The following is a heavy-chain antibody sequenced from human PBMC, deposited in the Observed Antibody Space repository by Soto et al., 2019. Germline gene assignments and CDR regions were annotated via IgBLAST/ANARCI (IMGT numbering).Heavy chain of an antibody. J-gene: IGHJ4*02. CDR1: GFTFNTYA. CDR3: ARIGQTNLDMTFQY. V-gene: IGHV3-23*01. Sequence: EVVLLESEGGLVQPGGSLTLSCAASGFTFNTYAMTWVRQAPGKGLEWVSTISSGGDTYYADSVEGRFAISRDNFKDTLYLQMRGLRAEATAVYFCARIGQTNLDMTFQYWGQGTLVTVSS. CDR2: ISSGGDT. D-gene: IGHD3-3*01.